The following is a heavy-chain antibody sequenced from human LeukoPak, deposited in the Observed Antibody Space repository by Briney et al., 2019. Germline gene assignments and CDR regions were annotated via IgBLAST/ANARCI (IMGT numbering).Heavy chain of an antibody. J-gene: IGHJ4*02. CDR1: GFSFSDYS. CDR3: ARDYCSSTSCLFDY. CDR2: ISSNGDNT. Sequence: GGSLRPSCTASGFSFSDYSMDWVRQAPGKGLEYVSAISSNGDNTNYANSVRGRFTISRDNSKNTLYLQMNSLRTEDTAVYYCARDYCSSTSCLFDYWGQGTLVTVSS. D-gene: IGHD2-2*01. V-gene: IGHV3-64*01.